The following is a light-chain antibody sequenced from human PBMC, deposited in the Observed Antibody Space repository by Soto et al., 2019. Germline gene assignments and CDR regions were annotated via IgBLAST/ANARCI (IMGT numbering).Light chain of an antibody. CDR3: QQYGGSPYT. CDR1: QSVAGSH. CDR2: GAS. J-gene: IGKJ2*01. Sequence: EIVLTQSPGTLSLSPGERATLSCRASQSVAGSHLAWYQQRPGQTPRLLIYGASTRATRIPDRFSGSGSGADFTLTISRLEPDDFAVYYCQQYGGSPYTFGQGTKLEIK. V-gene: IGKV3-20*01.